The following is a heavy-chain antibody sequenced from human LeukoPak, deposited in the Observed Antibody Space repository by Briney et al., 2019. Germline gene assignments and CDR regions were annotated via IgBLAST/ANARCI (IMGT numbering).Heavy chain of an antibody. D-gene: IGHD6-19*01. CDR2: IYYSGST. CDR3: ASWYSSGWYGY. CDR1: GGSTSNYY. Sequence: SETLSLTCTVSGGSTSNYYWSWIRQPPGKGLEWIGYIYYSGSTNYNPSLKSRVTISVDTSKNQFSLKLSSVTAADTAVYYCASWYSSGWYGYWGQGTLVTVSS. V-gene: IGHV4-59*12. J-gene: IGHJ4*02.